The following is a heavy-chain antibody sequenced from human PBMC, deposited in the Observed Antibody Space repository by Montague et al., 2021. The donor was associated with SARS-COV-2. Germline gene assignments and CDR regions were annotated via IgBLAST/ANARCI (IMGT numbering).Heavy chain of an antibody. D-gene: IGHD3-3*01. V-gene: IGHV4-34*01. CDR1: SGSFSDYY. Sequence: SETLSLTCAVYSGSFSDYYWTWIRQPPGKGLEWIGEINHTGSATYNPSLKGRVTLSIDTSKNQFSLKLQSVTAADTAVYYCARGQVTISGVLIFIPAAGHLDGWGPGTSVTVSS. J-gene: IGHJ6*02. CDR3: ARGQVTISGVLIFIPAAGHLDG. CDR2: INHTGSA.